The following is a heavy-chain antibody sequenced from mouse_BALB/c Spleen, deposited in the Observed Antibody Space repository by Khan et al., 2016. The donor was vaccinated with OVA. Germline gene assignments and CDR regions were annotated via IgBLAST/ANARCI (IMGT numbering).Heavy chain of an antibody. CDR2: IWGDGNT. CDR3: AKDRVYYAVDY. V-gene: IGHV2-3*01. J-gene: IGHJ4*01. Sequence: MQLKQSGPGLVAPSQSLSITCTVSGFSLTSYGVSWVRQPPGKGLEWLGVIWGDGNTNFHSALRSRLSISKDNSKSQVLLKLNSLQTDDTATYYCAKDRVYYAVDYWGQGTSVTVSS. CDR1: GFSLTSYG.